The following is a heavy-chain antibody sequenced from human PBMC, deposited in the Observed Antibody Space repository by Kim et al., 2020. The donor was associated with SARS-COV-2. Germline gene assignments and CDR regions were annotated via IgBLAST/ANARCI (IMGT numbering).Heavy chain of an antibody. D-gene: IGHD3-9*01. J-gene: IGHJ4*02. V-gene: IGHV5-51*01. Sequence: GESLKISCKGSGYSFTSYWIGWVRQMPGKGLEWMGIIYPGDSDTRYSPSFQGQVTISADKSISTAYLQWSSLKASDTAMYYCARTSDWAYFDWSHPYYFDYWGQGTLVTVSS. CDR1: GYSFTSYW. CDR2: IYPGDSDT. CDR3: ARTSDWAYFDWSHPYYFDY.